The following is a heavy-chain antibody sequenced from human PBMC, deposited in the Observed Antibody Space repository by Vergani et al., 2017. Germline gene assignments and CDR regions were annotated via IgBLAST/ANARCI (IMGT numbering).Heavy chain of an antibody. CDR1: GGSISSYY. CDR3: ARHSTYYYDSSGYPRGSYFDY. Sequence: QVQLQESGPGLVKPSETLSLTCTVSGGSISSYYWSWIRQPPGKGLEWIGYIYTSGSTNDNPSLQSRVTISVDTSKNQFSLKLSSVTAADTAVYYCARHSTYYYDSSGYPRGSYFDYWGQGTLVTVSS. J-gene: IGHJ4*02. CDR2: IYTSGST. V-gene: IGHV4-4*09. D-gene: IGHD3-22*01.